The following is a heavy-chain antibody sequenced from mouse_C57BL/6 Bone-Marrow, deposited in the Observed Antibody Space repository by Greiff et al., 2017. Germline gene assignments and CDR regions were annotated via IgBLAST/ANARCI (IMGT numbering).Heavy chain of an antibody. Sequence: EVMLVESEGGLVQPGSSMKLSCTASGFTFSDYYMAWVRQVPEKGLEWVAKINSDGSSTYYLDSLKSRFIISRDNAKNILYLQMSSLKSEDTATYYCARDDDYFAYWGQGTLVTVSA. CDR2: INSDGSST. D-gene: IGHD2-4*01. CDR1: GFTFSDYY. J-gene: IGHJ3*01. CDR3: ARDDDYFAY. V-gene: IGHV5-16*01.